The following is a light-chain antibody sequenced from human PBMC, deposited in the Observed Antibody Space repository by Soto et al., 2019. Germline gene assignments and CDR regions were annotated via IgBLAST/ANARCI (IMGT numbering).Light chain of an antibody. Sequence: EIVLTQSPGTLSLSPGESAALSCRASQSISNNFLAWYQRKPGQAPRLLIYGASYRATDIPYRFSGSGSGTLFTVTISSLDPDDLSVYYSRQHCGSPPTFGQGTTVEVQ. V-gene: IGKV3-20*01. CDR2: GAS. J-gene: IGKJ1*01. CDR1: QSISNNF. CDR3: RQHCGSPPT.